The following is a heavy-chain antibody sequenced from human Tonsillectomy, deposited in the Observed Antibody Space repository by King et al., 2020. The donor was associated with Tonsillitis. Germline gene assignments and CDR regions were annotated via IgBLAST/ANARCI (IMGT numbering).Heavy chain of an antibody. CDR2: IRYDGSNK. V-gene: IGHV3-30*02. J-gene: IGHJ6*02. D-gene: IGHD3-10*01. Sequence: VQLVESGGGVVQPGGSLRLSCAASGITFSILGMHWVRQAPGKGLEWVAFIRYDGSNKYYGDSVKGRCTISRDNSKNTLYLQMNSLRAEDTAVYYCACLQGTSMRRGSGVDVWGHGTTVTVSS. CDR1: GITFSILG. CDR3: ACLQGTSMRRGSGVDV.